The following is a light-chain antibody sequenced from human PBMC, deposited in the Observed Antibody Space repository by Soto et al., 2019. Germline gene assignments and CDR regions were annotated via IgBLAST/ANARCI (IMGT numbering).Light chain of an antibody. J-gene: IGLJ2*01. V-gene: IGLV2-23*03. CDR1: RDDVGRYNL. Sequence: QSVLTQPASVSGSPGQSITISCIGTRDDVGRYNLVSWYQHHPGKAPKGVIYEGTKRPSGVSGRFSGSKSGNTASLPISGLQAGDESHYYCCAYGVFSTFVSFSGGTKVTVL. CDR2: EGT. CDR3: CAYGVFSTFVS.